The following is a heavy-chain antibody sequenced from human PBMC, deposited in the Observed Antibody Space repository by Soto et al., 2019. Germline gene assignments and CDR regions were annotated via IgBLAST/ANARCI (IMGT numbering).Heavy chain of an antibody. CDR3: ASPKNYCSSNSCYEYYGMDV. J-gene: IGHJ6*02. V-gene: IGHV4-4*02. CDR2: IYHSGST. CDR1: GGSISSSNW. Sequence: SETLSLTCAVSGGSISSSNWWSWVRQPPGKGLEWIGEIYHSGSTNYNPSLKSRVTISVDKSKNQFSLKLSSVTAADTAVYYCASPKNYCSSNSCYEYYGMDVWGQGTTVTVSS. D-gene: IGHD2-2*01.